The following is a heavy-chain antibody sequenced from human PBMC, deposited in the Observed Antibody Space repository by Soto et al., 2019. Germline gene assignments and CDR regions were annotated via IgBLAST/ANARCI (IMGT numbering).Heavy chain of an antibody. Sequence: SETLSLTCAISGDSVSSYSAAWNWIRQSPSGGLEWLGRTYYRSRFFSDYAESVKSRIIINPDTSKNQFSLQLKSVTPEDTAVYYCVRDRYSSSGWFDPWGQGTPVTVSS. D-gene: IGHD3-10*01. CDR1: GDSVSSYSAA. J-gene: IGHJ5*02. CDR3: VRDRYSSSGWFDP. CDR2: TYYRSRFFS. V-gene: IGHV6-1*01.